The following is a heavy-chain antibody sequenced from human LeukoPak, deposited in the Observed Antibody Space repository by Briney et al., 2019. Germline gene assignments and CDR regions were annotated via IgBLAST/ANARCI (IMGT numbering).Heavy chain of an antibody. V-gene: IGHV3-30*18. CDR3: AKENDFVY. CDR2: ISYDGTNK. J-gene: IGHJ4*02. Sequence: GGSLRLSCAASGFTFSNYDMHWVRQAPGKGLEWVAVISYDGTNKYYADSVKGRFTISRDNSKSTLYLLMNSLRAEDTAVYYCAKENDFVYWGQGTLVTVSS. CDR1: GFTFSNYD. D-gene: IGHD3-3*01.